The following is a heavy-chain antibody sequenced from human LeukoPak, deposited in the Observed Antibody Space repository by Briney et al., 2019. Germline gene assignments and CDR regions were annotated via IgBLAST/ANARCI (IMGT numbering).Heavy chain of an antibody. CDR1: GFAFSNFA. CDR2: MRGSGYYT. CDR3: ARSKRWYSTDAFDI. Sequence: GGSLRLSCAASGFAFSNFAMSWVRQAPGKVLEWVSAMRGSGYYTYYVESVKGRFTISRDKAKNTLYLQMNSLRAEDTAVYHCARSKRWYSTDAFDIWGQGTMVTVSS. D-gene: IGHD2-15*01. V-gene: IGHV3-23*01. J-gene: IGHJ3*02.